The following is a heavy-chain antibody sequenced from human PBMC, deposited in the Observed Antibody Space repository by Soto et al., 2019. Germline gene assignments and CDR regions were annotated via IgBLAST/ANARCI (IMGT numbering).Heavy chain of an antibody. J-gene: IGHJ4*02. CDR2: MNPNSGNT. Sequence: QVQLVQSGAEVKKPGASVKVSCKASGYTFTSSDINWVRQATGQGLEWMGWMNPNSGNTGYAQKFQGRVTMTRDPSISTAYMELSSLRSEDTAVYYCARLGSLYCTNTTCLNDYFDYWGQGTLVTVSS. CDR1: GYTFTSSD. D-gene: IGHD2-2*01. CDR3: ARLGSLYCTNTTCLNDYFDY. V-gene: IGHV1-8*02.